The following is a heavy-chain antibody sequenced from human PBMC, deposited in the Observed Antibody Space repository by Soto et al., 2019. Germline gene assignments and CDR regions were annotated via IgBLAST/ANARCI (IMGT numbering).Heavy chain of an antibody. CDR1: GFTFSSYA. J-gene: IGHJ4*02. CDR3: ARGGGYSFDY. CDR2: ISSNGGST. V-gene: IGHV3-64*01. Sequence: EVQLVESGGGLVQPGGSLRLSCAASGFTFSSYAMHWVRQAPGKGLEYVSAISSNGGSTYYANSVKGRFTISRDNSTITLYLQMGSLRAEDMAVYYCARGGGYSFDYWGQGTLVTVSS.